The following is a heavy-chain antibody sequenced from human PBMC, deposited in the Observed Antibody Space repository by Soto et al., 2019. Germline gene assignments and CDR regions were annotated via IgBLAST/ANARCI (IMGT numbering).Heavy chain of an antibody. CDR2: IDYSGNT. CDR1: GVSLVSYY. D-gene: IGHD3-22*01. CDR3: ASTYDSSPNYV. V-gene: IGHV4-59*08. J-gene: IGHJ6*02. Sequence: SETLSLTCSVSGVSLVSYYWSWVRQPPGKGLEWLGHIDYSGNTKYNPSLESRVTMSVDRSENQVSLKLSSATAADTAVYYCASTYDSSPNYVWGQGTTVTVSS.